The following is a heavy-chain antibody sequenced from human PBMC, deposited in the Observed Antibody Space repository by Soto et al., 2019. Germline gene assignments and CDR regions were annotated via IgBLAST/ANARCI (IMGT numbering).Heavy chain of an antibody. J-gene: IGHJ5*02. D-gene: IGHD2-2*01. CDR3: AREEVPATMRLETYNLLDP. CDR2: INPSGGST. V-gene: IGHV1-46*01. CDR1: GYTFTSYY. Sequence: ASVKVSCKASGYTFTSYYMHWVRQAPGQGLEWMGIINPSGGSTSYAQKFQGRVTMTRDTSTSTVYMELSSLRSEDTAVYYCAREEVPATMRLETYNLLDPCGQGTLVTVYS.